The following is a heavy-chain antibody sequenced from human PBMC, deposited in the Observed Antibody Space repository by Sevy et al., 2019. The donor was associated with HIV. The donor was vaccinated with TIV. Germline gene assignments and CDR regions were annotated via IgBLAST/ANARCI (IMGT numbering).Heavy chain of an antibody. V-gene: IGHV3-33*01. CDR2: IWYDGSNK. D-gene: IGHD5-12*01. Sequence: GGSLRLSCAASGFTFNNYGMHWVRQAPGKGLEWVAVIWYDGSNKYYADSVKGRFTISRDNSKNMLYLQMNSLRAEDTAVYYCARETVSGYNLWGQGTLVTVSS. J-gene: IGHJ4*02. CDR1: GFTFNNYG. CDR3: ARETVSGYNL.